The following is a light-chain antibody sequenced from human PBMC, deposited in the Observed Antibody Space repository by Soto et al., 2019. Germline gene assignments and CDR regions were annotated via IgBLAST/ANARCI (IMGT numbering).Light chain of an antibody. Sequence: EIVLTQSPATLSVSPGESVTLSCRASQSVSSNLAWYQQKPGQAPRLLIYGASTRATGIPARFSGSGSGTDFTLTISRLEPEDFAVYYCQQYGSSPGTFGQGTKVDIK. CDR3: QQYGSSPGT. CDR1: QSVSSN. J-gene: IGKJ1*01. V-gene: IGKV3-20*01. CDR2: GAS.